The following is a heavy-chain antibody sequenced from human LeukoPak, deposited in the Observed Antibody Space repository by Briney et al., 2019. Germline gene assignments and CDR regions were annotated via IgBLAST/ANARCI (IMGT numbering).Heavy chain of an antibody. V-gene: IGHV3-23*01. CDR1: GFTFSSFA. CDR3: AKQLGYCSDGSCYFPY. J-gene: IGHJ4*02. Sequence: GGSLRLSCAASGFTFSSFAMNWVRQAPGKGLEWVSGISGSGVTTYHADSVQGRFTISRDNSKSTLCLQMNSLRAEDTAVYYCAKQLGYCSDGSCYFPYWGQGTLVTVSS. D-gene: IGHD2-15*01. CDR2: ISGSGVTT.